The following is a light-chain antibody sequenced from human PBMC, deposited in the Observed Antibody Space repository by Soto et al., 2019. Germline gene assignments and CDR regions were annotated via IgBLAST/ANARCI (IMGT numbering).Light chain of an antibody. Sequence: EIVMTQSPATLSVSPGERATLSCRASQSVSGHLAWYQQNPGQAPRLLIYDASTRATGIPARFSGSGSSTEFTLTISSLQSEDFAVYHCQQYHDWPLTFGGGTKVEIK. CDR1: QSVSGH. CDR2: DAS. CDR3: QQYHDWPLT. V-gene: IGKV3-15*01. J-gene: IGKJ4*01.